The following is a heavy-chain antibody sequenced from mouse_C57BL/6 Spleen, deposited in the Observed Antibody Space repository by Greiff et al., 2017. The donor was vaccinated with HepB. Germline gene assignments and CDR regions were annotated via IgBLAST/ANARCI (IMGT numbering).Heavy chain of an antibody. CDR1: GYAFSSSW. D-gene: IGHD2-4*01. V-gene: IGHV1-82*01. Sequence: VQLQQSGPELVKPGASVKISCKASGYAFSSSWMHWVKQRPGKGLEWIGRIYPGDGDTNYNGKFKGKATLTADKSSSTAYMQLSSLTSEDSAVYFCARSDYDVYCDVWGTGTTVTVSS. CDR2: IYPGDGDT. J-gene: IGHJ1*03. CDR3: ARSDYDVYCDV.